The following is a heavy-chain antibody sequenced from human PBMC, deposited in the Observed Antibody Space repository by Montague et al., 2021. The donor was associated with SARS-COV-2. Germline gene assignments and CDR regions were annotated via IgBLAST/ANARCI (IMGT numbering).Heavy chain of an antibody. J-gene: IGHJ3*02. V-gene: IGHV4-39*02. Sequence: SETLSLTCTVSGGSISSNNYYWDWHRQPPGKGLEWNGSIYDSGSTYYNPSLKSRVTICVDTSKNTLSLKLSSVTAADTAVYYCARLGRKLLPVATTIGGFDIWGQGTMVTVSS. CDR2: IYDSGST. CDR1: GGSISSNNYY. D-gene: IGHD5-12*01. CDR3: ARLGRKLLPVATTIGGFDI.